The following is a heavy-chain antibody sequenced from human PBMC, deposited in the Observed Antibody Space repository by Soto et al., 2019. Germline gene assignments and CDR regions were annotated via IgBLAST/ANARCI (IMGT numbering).Heavy chain of an antibody. J-gene: IGHJ4*02. CDR1: GYSFTSYW. CDR3: ARGPYYYDSSGLFDY. Sequence: GESLKISCKGSGYSFTSYWISWVRQMPGKGLEWRGRIDPSGSYTNYSPSFQGHATISAAKSISTAYLQWSSLKASDTAMYYWARGPYYYDSSGLFDYWGQGTLVTVSS. V-gene: IGHV5-10-1*01. D-gene: IGHD3-22*01. CDR2: IDPSGSYT.